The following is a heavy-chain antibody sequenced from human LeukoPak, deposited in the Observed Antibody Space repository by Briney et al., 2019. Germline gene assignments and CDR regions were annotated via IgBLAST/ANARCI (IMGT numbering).Heavy chain of an antibody. D-gene: IGHD3-9*01. J-gene: IGHJ6*04. CDR2: INPSGGST. CDR1: GYTFTSYY. CDR3: SRAHPVRYFDWFTPLDV. V-gene: IGHV1-46*01. Sequence: ASVKVSCKASGYTFTSYYMHWVRQAPGQGLERMGIINPSGGSTSYAQKFQGRVTMTRDTSTSTVYMELSSLRSEDTAVYYCSRAHPVRYFDWFTPLDVWDKGPTVTVSS.